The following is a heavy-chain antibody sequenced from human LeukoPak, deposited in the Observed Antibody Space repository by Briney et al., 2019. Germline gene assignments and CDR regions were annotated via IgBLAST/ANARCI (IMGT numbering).Heavy chain of an antibody. CDR2: INPNSGGT. D-gene: IGHD5-12*01. CDR1: GYTFTSYG. Sequence: GASVKVSCKASGYTFTSYGISWVRQAPGQGLEWMGWINPNSGGTNYAQKFQGRVTMTRDTSINTAYMELSSLRSDDTAVYYCVREEGGSAFDYWGQGTMITVSS. V-gene: IGHV1-2*02. J-gene: IGHJ3*01. CDR3: VREEGGSAFDY.